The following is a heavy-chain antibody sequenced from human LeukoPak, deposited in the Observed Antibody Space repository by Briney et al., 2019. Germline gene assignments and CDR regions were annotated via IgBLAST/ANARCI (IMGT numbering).Heavy chain of an antibody. CDR3: ARQVYSSSWSHYFDY. D-gene: IGHD6-13*01. V-gene: IGHV4-61*08. Sequence: PSETLSLTCAVSGGSISSGGYSWSCIRQPPGRGLECIGSIHYSGSTSYNSSLKSRVTISVDTSKNQFSLKLSSATPADTAVYYCARQVYSSSWSHYFDYWGQGILVTVSS. CDR1: GGSISSGGYS. CDR2: IHYSGST. J-gene: IGHJ4*02.